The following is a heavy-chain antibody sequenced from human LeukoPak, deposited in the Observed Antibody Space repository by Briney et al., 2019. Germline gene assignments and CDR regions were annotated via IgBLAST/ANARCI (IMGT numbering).Heavy chain of an antibody. Sequence: GGSLRLACAVSGFTFGSYSMNWVRQAPGKGLEWVSFISTSGSYIYYADSVKGRFTISRDNAKNSLYLQMDSLRAEDTAVYYCARSGGLDVWGQGTTVTVSS. CDR2: ISTSGSYI. CDR3: ARSGGLDV. J-gene: IGHJ6*02. V-gene: IGHV3-21*01. CDR1: GFTFGSYS.